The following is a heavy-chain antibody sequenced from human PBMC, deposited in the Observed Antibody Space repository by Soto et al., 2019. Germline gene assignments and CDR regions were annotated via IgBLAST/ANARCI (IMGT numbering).Heavy chain of an antibody. J-gene: IGHJ4*02. CDR2: TYYRSKWYN. Sequence: SQTLSLTCAISGDSVSSNSAAWNWIRQSPSRGLEWLGRTYYRSKWYNDYAVSVKSRITINPDTSKNQFSLQLNSVTPEDTAVYYCARGAYYDYVWGSYRYDFDYWGQGTLVTVSS. D-gene: IGHD3-16*02. V-gene: IGHV6-1*01. CDR1: GDSVSSNSAA. CDR3: ARGAYYDYVWGSYRYDFDY.